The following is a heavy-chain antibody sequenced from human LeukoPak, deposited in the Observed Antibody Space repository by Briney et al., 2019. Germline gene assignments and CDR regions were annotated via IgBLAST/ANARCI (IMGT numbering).Heavy chain of an antibody. V-gene: IGHV4-39*01. J-gene: IGHJ4*02. CDR3: ARRDDSSGYHKIFDY. Sequence: SETLSLTCTVSGGSISSGPYYWGRIRQPPGKGLEWIGNIYYGENTYYNPSLKSRVTISIDTSKNQFYLKLSSLTAAVTAVYYCARRDDSSGYHKIFDYWGPGTLVTVSS. D-gene: IGHD3-22*01. CDR2: IYYGENT. CDR1: GGSISSGPYY.